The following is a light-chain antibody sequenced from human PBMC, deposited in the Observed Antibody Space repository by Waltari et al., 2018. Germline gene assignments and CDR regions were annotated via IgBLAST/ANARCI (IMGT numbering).Light chain of an antibody. Sequence: QSVLTQAPSVSAAPGQKVTISCSGRPPNIGKTYVSWYQQFPGTAPKLLIYEDNRRPSGIPDRFSGSKSGASATLGITGLQTGDEANYYCGTWDSSLGIGVLGGGTRVTVL. CDR1: PPNIGKTY. J-gene: IGLJ3*02. CDR2: EDN. CDR3: GTWDSSLGIGV. V-gene: IGLV1-51*01.